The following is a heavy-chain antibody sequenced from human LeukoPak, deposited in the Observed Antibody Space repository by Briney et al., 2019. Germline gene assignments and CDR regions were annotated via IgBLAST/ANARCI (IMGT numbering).Heavy chain of an antibody. CDR1: GDSVSINSAA. D-gene: IGHD5-12*01. J-gene: IGHJ4*02. Sequence: SQTLSLTCAISGDSVSINSAAWNSIRQSPSRGLEWLGRTYYRAKRYTDYAVSVKSRITINTETSKNKFYLQLNSGTPEDTAVYYCARLGYHSPPHYFDYWGQGTLVTVSS. CDR3: ARLGYHSPPHYFDY. V-gene: IGHV6-1*01. CDR2: TYYRAKRYT.